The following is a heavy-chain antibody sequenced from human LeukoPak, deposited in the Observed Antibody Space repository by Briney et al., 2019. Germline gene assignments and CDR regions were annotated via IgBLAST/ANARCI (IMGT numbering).Heavy chain of an antibody. J-gene: IGHJ4*02. CDR1: GGTFSSYA. V-gene: IGHV1-69*06. CDR2: IIPIFVTP. D-gene: IGHD3-10*01. Sequence: SVKVSCKASGGTFSSYAISWVRQAPGQGLEWMGAIIPIFVTPNYAQKFQGRVTITADKSTSTAYTELSSLRSEDTAVYYCARVGGDYYGSGSYPYYFDYWGQGTLVTVSS. CDR3: ARVGGDYYGSGSYPYYFDY.